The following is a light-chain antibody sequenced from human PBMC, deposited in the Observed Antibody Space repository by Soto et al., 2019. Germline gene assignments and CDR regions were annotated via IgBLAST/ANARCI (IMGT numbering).Light chain of an antibody. CDR2: WAS. Sequence: DIVMTQSPDSLAVSLGERATINCKSSQSVFSNSKNKNYFAWYQQKLGQPPKLLIYWASTRESGVPDRFSGSGSGTDFTLTISSLQAEDVAVYYCQQYFNTPHTFGQGTKLAIK. V-gene: IGKV4-1*01. CDR3: QQYFNTPHT. J-gene: IGKJ2*01. CDR1: QSVFSNSKNKNY.